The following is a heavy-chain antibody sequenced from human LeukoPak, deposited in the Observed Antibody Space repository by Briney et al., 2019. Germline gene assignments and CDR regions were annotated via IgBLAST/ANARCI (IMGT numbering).Heavy chain of an antibody. CDR2: ISGSGDTT. V-gene: IGHV3-23*01. J-gene: IGHJ3*02. D-gene: IGHD3-10*01. CDR1: GFTFSSYA. CDR3: AKLEILWFGEARDAFDI. Sequence: GGSLRLSCAASGFTFSSYAMSWVRQAPGKGLEWVSTISGSGDTTYYADSVKGRFTISRDNSKNTLYLQMNSLRAEDTAVYYCAKLEILWFGEARDAFDIWGQGTMVTVSS.